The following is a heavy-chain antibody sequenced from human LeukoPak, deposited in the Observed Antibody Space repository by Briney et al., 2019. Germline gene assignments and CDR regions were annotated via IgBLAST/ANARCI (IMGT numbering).Heavy chain of an antibody. Sequence: PQASVKVSCKASGYTFTGYYMHWVRQAPGQGLEWMGWINPNSGGTNYAQKFQGRVTMTRDTSISTAYMELSRLRSDDTAVYYCARDPRLSGSFDGEFDPWGQGTLVTVSS. V-gene: IGHV1-2*02. CDR2: INPNSGGT. D-gene: IGHD1-26*01. CDR1: GYTFTGYY. CDR3: ARDPRLSGSFDGEFDP. J-gene: IGHJ5*02.